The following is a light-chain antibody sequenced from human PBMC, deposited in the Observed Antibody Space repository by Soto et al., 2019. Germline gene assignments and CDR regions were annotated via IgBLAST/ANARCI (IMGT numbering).Light chain of an antibody. J-gene: IGKJ1*01. V-gene: IGKV3-20*01. CDR2: GAS. CDR3: QEYGSSRT. CDR1: QSVSSSSY. Sequence: EIVLTQSPGTLSLSPGESATLSCRASQSVSSSSYLAWYQQKPGQAPRLLIYGASSRATGIPDRFSGSGSGTDFTLTIGRLEPEDSAVYYCQEYGSSRTFVQGTKVEIK.